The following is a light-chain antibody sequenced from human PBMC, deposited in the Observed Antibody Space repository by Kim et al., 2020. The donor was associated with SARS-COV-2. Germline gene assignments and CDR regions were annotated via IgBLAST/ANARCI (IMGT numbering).Light chain of an antibody. J-gene: IGLJ3*02. CDR2: YDS. V-gene: IGLV3-21*04. CDR3: QVWDNTGDQPV. CDR1: NIGTYS. Sequence: SYELTQPPSVSVAPGKTARMTCGGNNIGTYSVHWYQQKPGQAPVLVISYDSDRPSGIPERFSGSNSGNRATLSISRVEAGDEADYYCQVWDNTGDQPVFCGGTQLTVL.